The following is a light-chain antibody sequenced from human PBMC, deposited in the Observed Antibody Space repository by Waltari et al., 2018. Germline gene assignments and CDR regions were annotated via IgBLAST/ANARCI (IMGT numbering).Light chain of an antibody. CDR2: DVN. CDR1: SSDVGYYNL. J-gene: IGLJ3*02. Sequence: QSALTQTATVSGSPGQSITISCTGTSSDVGYYNLVSWYQQHPVKAPKLIIYDVNKRPSGVSNRFSGSKSGNTASLTISGLQAADEADYYCCSYAGSSISVFGGGTRLTVL. V-gene: IGLV2-23*02. CDR3: CSYAGSSISV.